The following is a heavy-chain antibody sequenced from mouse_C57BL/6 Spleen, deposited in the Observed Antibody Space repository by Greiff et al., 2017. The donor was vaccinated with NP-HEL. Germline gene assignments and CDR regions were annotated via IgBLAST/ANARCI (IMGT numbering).Heavy chain of an antibody. V-gene: IGHV1-5*01. CDR3: TRLDYYGSSYYFDY. Sequence: EVQLQQSGTVLARPGASVKMSCKTSGYTFTSYWMHWVKQRPGQGLEWIGAIYPGNSDTSYNQKFKGKAKLTAVTSARTAYMELSSLTNEDSAVYYCTRLDYYGSSYYFDYWGQGTTLTVSS. J-gene: IGHJ2*01. D-gene: IGHD1-1*01. CDR1: GYTFTSYW. CDR2: IYPGNSDT.